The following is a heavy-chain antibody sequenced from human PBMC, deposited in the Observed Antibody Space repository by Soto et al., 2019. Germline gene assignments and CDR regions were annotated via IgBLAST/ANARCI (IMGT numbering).Heavy chain of an antibody. CDR2: INPKSGVT. CDR3: ARGDVNWFDP. V-gene: IGHV1-2*02. D-gene: IGHD2-21*02. J-gene: IGHJ5*02. CDR1: GYSFIGYY. Sequence: GASVKVSCKASGYSFIGYYMHWVRQAPGQGFEWMGWINPKSGVTNYAQKFQGRVTMTRDTSITTAYMELSSLRSDDTAVYYCARGDVNWFDPWGQGTLVTVSS.